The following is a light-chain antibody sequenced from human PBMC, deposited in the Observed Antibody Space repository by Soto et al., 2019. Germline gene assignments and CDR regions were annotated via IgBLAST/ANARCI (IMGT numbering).Light chain of an antibody. J-gene: IGKJ2*01. Sequence: DIQMTQSPSTLSASVGDRVTITCRASQSISSWLAWYQQKPGKAPKLLIYKASNLESGVPSRFSGSGSGTEFTLTISSLQPDDFATYYCQQYNSYSTCGQGTKLEIK. V-gene: IGKV1-5*03. CDR3: QQYNSYST. CDR2: KAS. CDR1: QSISSW.